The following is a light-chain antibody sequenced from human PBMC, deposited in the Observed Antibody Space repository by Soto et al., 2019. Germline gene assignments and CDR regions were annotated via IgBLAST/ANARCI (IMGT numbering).Light chain of an antibody. CDR1: QDISNY. CDR3: QQYDNLPLT. Sequence: DIQMTQSPSSLSASVGDRVTITCQASQDISNYLNWSQQKPGKAPKLLIYDASSLGTGVPSRFSGRGSGTDFAFTISSLQHEDIEAYYCQQYDNLPLTFGGGTKVEIK. CDR2: DAS. V-gene: IGKV1-33*01. J-gene: IGKJ4*01.